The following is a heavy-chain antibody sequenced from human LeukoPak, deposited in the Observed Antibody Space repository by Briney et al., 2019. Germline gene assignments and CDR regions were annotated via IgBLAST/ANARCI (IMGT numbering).Heavy chain of an antibody. CDR1: GGSISSYY. CDR3: AREGSSSWYGWFDP. Sequence: PSETLSLTSTVSGGSISSYYWSWIRQPAGKGLEWIGRIYTSGSTNYNTSLKSRVTMSVDTSKNQFSLKLSSVAAADTAVYYCAREGSSSWYGWFDPWGQGTLVTVSS. CDR2: IYTSGST. V-gene: IGHV4-4*07. J-gene: IGHJ5*02. D-gene: IGHD6-13*01.